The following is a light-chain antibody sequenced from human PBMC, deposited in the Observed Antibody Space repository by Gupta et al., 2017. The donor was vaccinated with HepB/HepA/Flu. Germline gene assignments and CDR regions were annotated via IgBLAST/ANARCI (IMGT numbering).Light chain of an antibody. V-gene: IGKV1-8*01. Sequence: AIRMTQSPSSFSASTGDRVTITCRASQGISSYLAWYQQKPGKAPKLLIYAASTLQSGVPSRFSGSGSGTDFTLTISGRQSEDFATYYCQHYYSSPLTFGHGTKVDIK. CDR2: AAS. J-gene: IGKJ3*01. CDR3: QHYYSSPLT. CDR1: QGISSY.